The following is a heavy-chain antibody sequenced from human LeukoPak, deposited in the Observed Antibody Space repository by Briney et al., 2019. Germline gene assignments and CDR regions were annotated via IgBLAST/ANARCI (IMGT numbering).Heavy chain of an antibody. D-gene: IGHD2-15*01. CDR3: ASTGSGPAWFDP. CDR2: INHSGST. V-gene: IGHV4-34*01. Sequence: PSGTLSLTCAVYGGSFSGYYWSWIRQPPGKGLEWIGEINHSGSTNYNPSLKSRVTISVDTSKNQFSLKLSSVTAADTAVYYCASTGSGPAWFDPWGQGTLVTVSS. J-gene: IGHJ5*02. CDR1: GGSFSGYY.